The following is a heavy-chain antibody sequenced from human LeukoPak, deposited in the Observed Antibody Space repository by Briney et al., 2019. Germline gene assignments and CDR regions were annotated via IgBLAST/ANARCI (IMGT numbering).Heavy chain of an antibody. CDR1: GGSISSYY. Sequence: KTSETLSLTCTVSGGSISSYYWSWIRQPPGKGLEWIGYIYYSGSTNYNPSLKSRVTISVDTSKNQFSLKLSSVTAADTAVYYCASFDYDSSGYYLRYFQHWGQGTLVTVSS. J-gene: IGHJ1*01. CDR2: IYYSGST. V-gene: IGHV4-59*01. D-gene: IGHD3-22*01. CDR3: ASFDYDSSGYYLRYFQH.